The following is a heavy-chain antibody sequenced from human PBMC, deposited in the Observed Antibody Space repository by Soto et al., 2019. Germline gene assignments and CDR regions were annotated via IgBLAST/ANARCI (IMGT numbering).Heavy chain of an antibody. J-gene: IGHJ3*02. CDR2: INPNSGGT. CDR3: ARVPRGSYDAFDI. Sequence: ASVEVSCKASGYTFTGYYMHWVRQAPGQGLEWMGWINPNSGGTNYAQKFQGWVTMTRDTSISTAYMELSRLRSDDTAVYYCARVPRGSYDAFDIWGQGTMVTVSS. CDR1: GYTFTGYY. D-gene: IGHD1-26*01. V-gene: IGHV1-2*04.